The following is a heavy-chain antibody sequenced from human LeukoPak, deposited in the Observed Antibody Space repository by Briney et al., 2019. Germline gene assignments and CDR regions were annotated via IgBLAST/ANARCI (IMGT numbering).Heavy chain of an antibody. V-gene: IGHV3-30*02. CDR2: IRYDGSNK. D-gene: IGHD3-10*01. J-gene: IGHJ5*02. CDR3: AKDIRSVLVHEDWFDP. CDR1: GFTFSSYG. Sequence: GGSLRLSCAASGFTFSSYGMHWVRQAPGKGLEWVAFIRYDGSNKYYADSVKGRFTISRDNSKNTLYLQMNSLRAEDTAVYYCAKDIRSVLVHEDWFDPWGLGTLVTVSS.